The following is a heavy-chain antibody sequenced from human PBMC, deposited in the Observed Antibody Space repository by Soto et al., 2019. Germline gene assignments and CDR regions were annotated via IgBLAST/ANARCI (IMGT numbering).Heavy chain of an antibody. Sequence: ASVKVSCKASGYTFTSYDINWVRQATGQGLEWMGWMNPNSGNAGYAQKFQGRVTMTRNTSISTAYMELSSLRSEDTAVYYCARDVTIFGPFYYYYYGMDVWGQGTTVTVSS. J-gene: IGHJ6*02. CDR1: GYTFTSYD. CDR3: ARDVTIFGPFYYYYYGMDV. V-gene: IGHV1-8*01. CDR2: MNPNSGNA. D-gene: IGHD3-3*01.